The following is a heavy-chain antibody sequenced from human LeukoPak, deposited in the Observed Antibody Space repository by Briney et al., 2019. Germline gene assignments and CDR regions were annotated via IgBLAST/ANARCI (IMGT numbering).Heavy chain of an antibody. Sequence: GGSLRLSCAASGFTFSSYSMNWVRQAPGKGLEWVSSISSSSSYIYYADSVKGRFTISRDNAKNSLYLQMNSLRAEDTAVYYCARDKGYDILTGYSSYFDYWGLGTLVTVSS. CDR3: ARDKGYDILTGYSSYFDY. V-gene: IGHV3-21*01. CDR2: ISSSSSYI. D-gene: IGHD3-9*01. J-gene: IGHJ4*02. CDR1: GFTFSSYS.